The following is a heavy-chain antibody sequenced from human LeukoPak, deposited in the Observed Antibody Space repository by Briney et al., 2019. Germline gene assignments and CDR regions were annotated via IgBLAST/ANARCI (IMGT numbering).Heavy chain of an antibody. Sequence: SETLSLTCTVSGGSISYYYWNWIRQPAGKGLEWIGRIYTSGRTYYNPSLKSRVSMSVDTSKNQFSLKLSSVAAADTAVYYCARSNGYGLVGIWGQGTMVTVSS. CDR1: GGSISYYY. CDR2: IYTSGRT. J-gene: IGHJ3*02. V-gene: IGHV4-4*07. CDR3: ARSNGYGLVGI. D-gene: IGHD3-10*01.